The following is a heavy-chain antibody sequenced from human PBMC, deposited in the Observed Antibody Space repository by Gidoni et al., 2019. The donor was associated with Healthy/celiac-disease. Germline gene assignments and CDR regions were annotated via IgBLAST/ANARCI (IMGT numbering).Heavy chain of an antibody. Sequence: QVQLQASGPGLVKPSETLSLTCTVSGGSISSYHWSWIRQPPGKGLEWIGYIYYSGSTNYNPSLKSRVTISVDTSKNQFSLKLSSVTAADTAVYYCARPQSSVGAFDIWGQGTMVTVSS. D-gene: IGHD2-2*01. CDR1: GGSISSYH. V-gene: IGHV4-59*08. J-gene: IGHJ3*02. CDR2: IYYSGST. CDR3: ARPQSSVGAFDI.